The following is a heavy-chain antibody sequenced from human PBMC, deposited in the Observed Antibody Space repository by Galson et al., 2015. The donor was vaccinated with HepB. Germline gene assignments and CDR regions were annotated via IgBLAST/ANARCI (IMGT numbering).Heavy chain of an antibody. CDR1: GFTFSDPY. CDR3: AKGAPGADS. Sequence: SLRLSCAASGFTFSDPYMSWIRQAPGKGLEWVSYISGSGTDTNYADSVKGRFTISRDNAKNSLYLQMNSLEAEDTALYYCAKGAPGADSWGQGTLVTVSS. CDR2: ISGSGTDT. V-gene: IGHV3-11*06. J-gene: IGHJ4*02.